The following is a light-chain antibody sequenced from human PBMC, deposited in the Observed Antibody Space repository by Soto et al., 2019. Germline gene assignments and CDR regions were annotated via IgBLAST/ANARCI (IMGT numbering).Light chain of an antibody. CDR2: EVS. J-gene: IGLJ1*01. CDR3: SSYAGSNNYV. V-gene: IGLV2-8*01. CDR1: SSDVGGYNY. Sequence: QSALTQPPSASGSPGQSVTISCTGTSSDVGGYNYVSWYQQHPGKAPKLMIYEVSKRPSGVPDRFSGSKSANTASLTVSGLQAEDEAGYYCSSYAGSNNYVFGTGTKVTVL.